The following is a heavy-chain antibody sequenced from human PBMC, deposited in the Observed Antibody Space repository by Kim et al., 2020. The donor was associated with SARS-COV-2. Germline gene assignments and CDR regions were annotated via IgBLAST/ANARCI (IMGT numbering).Heavy chain of an antibody. Sequence: YYTPSLQSRVTISVDTSKNQFSLKLSSVTAADTAVYYCASSPVVPAAIDYWGQGTLVTVSS. V-gene: IGHV4-31*02. CDR3: ASSPVVPAAIDY. D-gene: IGHD2-2*01. J-gene: IGHJ4*02.